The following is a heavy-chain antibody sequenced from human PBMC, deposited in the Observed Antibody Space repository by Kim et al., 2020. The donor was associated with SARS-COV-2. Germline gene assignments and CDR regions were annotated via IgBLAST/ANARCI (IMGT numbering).Heavy chain of an antibody. V-gene: IGHV4-30-4*01. CDR1: GGSISSGDYY. Sequence: SETLSHTCTVSGGSISSGDYYWSWIRQPPGKGLEWIGYIYYSGSTYYNPSLKSRVTISVDTSKNQFSLKLSSVTAADTAVYYCARVPQAVAGFYYYYYGMDVWGQGPRSPSP. CDR3: ARVPQAVAGFYYYYYGMDV. J-gene: IGHJ6*02. D-gene: IGHD6-19*01. CDR2: IYYSGST.